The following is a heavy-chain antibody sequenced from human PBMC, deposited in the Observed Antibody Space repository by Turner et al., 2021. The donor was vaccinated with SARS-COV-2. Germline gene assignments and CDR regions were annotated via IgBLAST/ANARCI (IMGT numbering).Heavy chain of an antibody. D-gene: IGHD3-22*01. V-gene: IGHV4-31*03. Sequence: QVQLQESGPGLVKPSQTLSLTCTFPGGSISSGGYYWTWIRQHPGKGLEWIGYIYYSGSSYYNPSLKSRLTISVDTSKNQFSLRLSSVTAADTAVYYCARDRVYYDSSGPHAFDIWGQGTMVTVSS. CDR2: IYYSGSS. J-gene: IGHJ3*02. CDR3: ARDRVYYDSSGPHAFDI. CDR1: GGSISSGGYY.